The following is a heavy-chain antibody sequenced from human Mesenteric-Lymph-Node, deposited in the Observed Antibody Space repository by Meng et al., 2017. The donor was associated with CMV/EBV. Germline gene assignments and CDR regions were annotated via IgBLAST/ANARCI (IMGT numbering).Heavy chain of an antibody. CDR2: ISWNSGSI. J-gene: IGHJ4*02. D-gene: IGHD2-2*01. CDR3: AKETLPHTEVVPAELPY. V-gene: IGHV3-9*01. CDR1: GFTFDDYA. Sequence: SLKISCAASGFTFDDYAMHWVRQAPGKGLEWVSGISWNSGSIGYADSVKGRFTISRDNAKTSLYLQMNSLRAEDTALYYCAKETLPHTEVVPAELPYWGQGTLVTVSS.